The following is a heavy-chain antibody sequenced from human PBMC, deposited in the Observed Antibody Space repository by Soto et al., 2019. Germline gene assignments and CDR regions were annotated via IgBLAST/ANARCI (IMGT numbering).Heavy chain of an antibody. J-gene: IGHJ4*02. CDR3: ATITIFGVVIIGESYYFDY. Sequence: ASVKGSCKVSGYTITELSMHWVRQAPGKGLEWMGGFDPEDGETIYAQKFQGRVTMTEDTSTDTAYMELSSLRSEDTAVYYCATITIFGVVIIGESYYFDYWGQGTLVTVSS. CDR1: GYTITELS. V-gene: IGHV1-24*01. D-gene: IGHD3-3*01. CDR2: FDPEDGET.